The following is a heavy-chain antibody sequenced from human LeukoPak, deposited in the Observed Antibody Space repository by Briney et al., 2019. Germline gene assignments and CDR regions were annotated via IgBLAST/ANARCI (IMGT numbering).Heavy chain of an antibody. CDR1: GFTFSSYA. CDR3: AKGDGDYMYYFDY. D-gene: IGHD4-17*01. Sequence: PGGSLRLSCAASGFTFSSYAMSWVRQAPRKGLEWVSAISGSGGSTYYADSVKGRFTISRDNSKNTLYLQMNSLRAEDTAVYYCAKGDGDYMYYFDYWGQGTLVTVSS. J-gene: IGHJ4*02. V-gene: IGHV3-23*01. CDR2: ISGSGGST.